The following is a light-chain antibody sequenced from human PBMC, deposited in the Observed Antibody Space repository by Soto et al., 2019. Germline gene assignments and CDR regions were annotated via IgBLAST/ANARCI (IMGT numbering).Light chain of an antibody. V-gene: IGKV1-5*01. CDR3: QHYHSYPYT. CDR2: DAS. J-gene: IGKJ2*01. CDR1: QSIGGW. Sequence: DIQMTQSPSTLSASVGDRVTITCRASQSIGGWLAWYQQRPGKAPRLLIYDASSVESGVPSRFSGSRSGTTVTLAISSLQPEDFATYYCQHYHSYPYTFGQGTKLEIK.